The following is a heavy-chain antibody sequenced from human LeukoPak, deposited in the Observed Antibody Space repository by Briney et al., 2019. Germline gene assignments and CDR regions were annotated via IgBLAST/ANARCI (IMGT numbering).Heavy chain of an antibody. J-gene: IGHJ5*02. Sequence: SVKVSCKASGGTFSSYAISWVRQAPGQGLEWMGRIIPILGIANYAQKFQGRVTITADKSTSTAYMELSRLRSDDTAVYYCARSPGPLVDWFDPWGQGTLVTVSS. D-gene: IGHD1-14*01. CDR2: IIPILGIA. CDR1: GGTFSSYA. V-gene: IGHV1-69*04. CDR3: ARSPGPLVDWFDP.